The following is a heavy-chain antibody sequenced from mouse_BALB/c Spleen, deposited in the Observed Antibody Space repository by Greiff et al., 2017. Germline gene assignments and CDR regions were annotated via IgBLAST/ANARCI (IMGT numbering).Heavy chain of an antibody. D-gene: IGHD4-1*01. V-gene: IGHV3-6*02. CDR1: GYSITSGYY. J-gene: IGHJ4*01. Sequence: EVQLQESGPGLVKPSQSLSLTCSVTGYSITSGYYWNWIRQFPGNKLEWMGYISYDGSNNYNPSLKNRISITRDTSKNQFFLKLNSVTTEDTATYYCARLTGTRAMDYWGQGTSVTVSS. CDR3: ARLTGTRAMDY. CDR2: ISYDGSN.